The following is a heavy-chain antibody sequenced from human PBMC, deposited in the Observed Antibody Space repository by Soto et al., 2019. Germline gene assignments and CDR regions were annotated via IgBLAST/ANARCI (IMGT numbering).Heavy chain of an antibody. CDR1: GGTFSSYA. Sequence: SVKVSCKASGGTFSSYAISWVRQAPGQGLEWMGGIIPIFGTANYAQKFQGRVTITADESTSTAYMELSSLRSEDTAVYYCAREGSSGYYLDYWGQGTLVTVSS. CDR2: IIPIFGTA. J-gene: IGHJ4*02. V-gene: IGHV1-69*13. D-gene: IGHD3-22*01. CDR3: AREGSSGYYLDY.